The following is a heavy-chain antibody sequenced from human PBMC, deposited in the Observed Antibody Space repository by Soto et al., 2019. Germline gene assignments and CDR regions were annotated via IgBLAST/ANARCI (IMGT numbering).Heavy chain of an antibody. Sequence: PGGSLRLSCAASGFTFSSYAMSWVRQAPGKGLEWVSAISGSGGSTYYADSVKGRFTISRDNSKNTLYLQMNSLRAEDTAVYYCAKEGGGPSPVGYCSGGSCYGAFDIWGQGTMVTVSS. V-gene: IGHV3-23*01. CDR2: ISGSGGST. CDR3: AKEGGGPSPVGYCSGGSCYGAFDI. D-gene: IGHD2-15*01. CDR1: GFTFSSYA. J-gene: IGHJ3*02.